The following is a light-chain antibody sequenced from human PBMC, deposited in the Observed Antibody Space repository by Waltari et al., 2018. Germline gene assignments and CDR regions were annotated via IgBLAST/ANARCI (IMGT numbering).Light chain of an antibody. V-gene: IGLV5-37*01. Sequence: QPVLPQPPSSSASPGDSARLTCTLPSDINVGDFIIYWYQQKPGSPPRFLLYYTSDSEKAQGSGVPSRFSGSKDASANAGILLISGLQSEDEADYYCMFWPNNVWVFGGGTKLTVL. J-gene: IGLJ3*02. CDR1: SDINVGDFI. CDR3: MFWPNNVWV. CDR2: YTSDSEK.